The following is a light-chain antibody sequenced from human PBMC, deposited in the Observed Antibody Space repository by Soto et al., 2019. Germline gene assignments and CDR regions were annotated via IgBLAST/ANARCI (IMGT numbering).Light chain of an antibody. CDR2: GAS. V-gene: IGKV3-15*01. J-gene: IGKJ2*01. CDR3: QQYNNWPPKQYT. Sequence: EIVMTQSPATLSVSPGERATLSCRASQSVSSNLAWYQHKPGQAPRLLIYGASTRATGIPARLSDSGSGTEFSLTISSLQSEDFAVYYCQQYNNWPPKQYTFGQGTKLEIK. CDR1: QSVSSN.